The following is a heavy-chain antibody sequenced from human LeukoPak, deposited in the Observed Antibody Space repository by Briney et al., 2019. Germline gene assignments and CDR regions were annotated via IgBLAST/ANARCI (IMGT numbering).Heavy chain of an antibody. CDR2: MNPNSGNT. CDR3: ARDVDDSSGYYEVY. D-gene: IGHD3-22*01. CDR1: GYTFTSYD. V-gene: IGHV1-8*01. Sequence: ASVKVSCKASGYTFTSYDINWVRQATGQGLEWMGWMNPNSGNTGYAQKFQGRVTITADKSTSTAYMELSSLRSEDTAVYYCARDVDDSSGYYEVYWGQGTLVTVSS. J-gene: IGHJ4*02.